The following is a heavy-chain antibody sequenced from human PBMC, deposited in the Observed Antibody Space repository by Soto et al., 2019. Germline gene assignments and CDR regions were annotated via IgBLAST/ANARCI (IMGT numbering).Heavy chain of an antibody. J-gene: IGHJ5*02. Sequence: ASVNVSCKASGYTFTSYDINWVRQATGQGLEWMGWMNPNSGNTGYAQKFQGRVTMTRNTSISTAYMELSSLRSEDTAVYYCARMLRRIKGFDPWGQGTLVTVSS. D-gene: IGHD2-15*01. CDR1: GYTFTSYD. CDR3: ARMLRRIKGFDP. CDR2: MNPNSGNT. V-gene: IGHV1-8*01.